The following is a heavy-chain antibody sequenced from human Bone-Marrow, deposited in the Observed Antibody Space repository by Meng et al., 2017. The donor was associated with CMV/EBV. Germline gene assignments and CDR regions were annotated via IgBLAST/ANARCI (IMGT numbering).Heavy chain of an antibody. Sequence: GPLRLSCTVSGGSISSSSYYWGWIRQPPGKGLEWIGSIYYSGSTYYNPSLKSRVTISVDTSKNQFSLKLSSVTAADTAVYYCARDGGYSRSVYGLYYYYGMAVWGQGTTVTVSS. V-gene: IGHV4-39*07. CDR2: IYYSGST. J-gene: IGHJ6*02. CDR3: ARDGGYSRSVYGLYYYYGMAV. D-gene: IGHD3-22*01. CDR1: GGSISSSSYY.